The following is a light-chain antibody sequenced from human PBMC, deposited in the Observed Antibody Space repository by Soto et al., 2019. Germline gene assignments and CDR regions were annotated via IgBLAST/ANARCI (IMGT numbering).Light chain of an antibody. CDR3: QQYAYSLT. V-gene: IGKV3-20*01. CDR1: QSVSSSF. CDR2: DAS. Sequence: EIVLTQSPGTLSLSPGERATLSCRASQSVSSSFLAWYQQKPGQAPRLLIYDASSRATGIPDRFSGSGSGTDFTLTISRLEPEDFAVYYCQQYAYSLTFGGGTKVEIK. J-gene: IGKJ4*01.